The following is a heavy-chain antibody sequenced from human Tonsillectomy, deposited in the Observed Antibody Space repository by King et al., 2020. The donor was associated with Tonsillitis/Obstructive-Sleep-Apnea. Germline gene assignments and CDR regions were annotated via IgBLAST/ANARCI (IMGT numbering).Heavy chain of an antibody. Sequence: VQLVESGAEVKKPGASVKVSCKASGYTFTGYYMHWVRQAPGQGLEWMGRINPNSGGTNYAKKFQGRVTMTRDTAISTAYMELSRLRSDDTDVYYCARDLDKHSRGWPSCYWGQGTLVTVSS. CDR3: ARDLDKHSRGWPSCY. J-gene: IGHJ4*02. CDR2: INPNSGGT. D-gene: IGHD6-19*01. CDR1: GYTFTGYY. V-gene: IGHV1-2*05.